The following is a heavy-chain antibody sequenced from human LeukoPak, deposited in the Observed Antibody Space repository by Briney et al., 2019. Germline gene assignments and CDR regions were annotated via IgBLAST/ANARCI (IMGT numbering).Heavy chain of an antibody. CDR1: GFTFSTYG. V-gene: IGHV3-30*18. Sequence: PGGSLRPSCAVSGFTFSTYGMRWVRQAPGKGLEWVAVILYDGSNRQYADSVKGRFTISRDNSRNTLYLQMNSLRVEDTAVYYCAKVRGNVGSSYFPDYWGQGTLVTVTS. CDR2: ILYDGSNR. CDR3: AKVRGNVGSSYFPDY. J-gene: IGHJ4*02. D-gene: IGHD3-22*01.